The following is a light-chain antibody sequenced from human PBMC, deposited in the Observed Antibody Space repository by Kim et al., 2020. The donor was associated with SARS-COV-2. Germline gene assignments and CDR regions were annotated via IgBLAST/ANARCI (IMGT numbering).Light chain of an antibody. CDR1: SLGSYY. V-gene: IGLV3-19*01. CDR2: DKN. Sequence: ALEHTVRITGQEVSLGSYYASWYQQKPGQAPLLVIYDKNIRPSGIPDRFSGSSSGNTASLTITWAQAEDEADYYCNSRDTISKHVVFGGGTQLTVL. CDR3: NSRDTISKHVV. J-gene: IGLJ2*01.